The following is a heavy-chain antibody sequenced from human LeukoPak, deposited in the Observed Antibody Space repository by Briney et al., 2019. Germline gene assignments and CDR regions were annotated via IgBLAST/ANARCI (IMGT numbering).Heavy chain of an antibody. CDR2: IVVGSGNT. CDR3: ATGSGWYSPDY. J-gene: IGHJ4*02. D-gene: IGHD6-19*01. V-gene: IGHV1-58*01. Sequence: GTSVKVSCKASGFTFTSSPLQWVRQPRGQRLEWIGWIVVGSGNTNYAQNFQERVTITRGMSTNTAYMELSSLRSEDTAVYYCATGSGWYSPDYWGQGTLVTVSS. CDR1: GFTFTSSP.